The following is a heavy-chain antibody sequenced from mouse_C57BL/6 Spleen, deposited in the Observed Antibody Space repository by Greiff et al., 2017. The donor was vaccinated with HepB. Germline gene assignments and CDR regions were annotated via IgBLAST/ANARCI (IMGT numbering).Heavy chain of an antibody. J-gene: IGHJ1*03. D-gene: IGHD2-1*01. Sequence: VQLKESGPELVKPGASVKISCKASGYSFTGYYMNWVKQSPEKSLEWIGEINPSTGGTTYNQKFKAKATLTVDKSSSTAYMQLKSLTSEDSAVYYCARSGYGNYVGYFDVWGTGTTVTVSS. CDR2: INPSTGGT. CDR1: GYSFTGYY. CDR3: ARSGYGNYVGYFDV. V-gene: IGHV1-42*01.